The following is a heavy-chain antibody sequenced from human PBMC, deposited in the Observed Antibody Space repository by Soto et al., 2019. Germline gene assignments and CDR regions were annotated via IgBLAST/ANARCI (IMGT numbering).Heavy chain of an antibody. CDR2: ISGSGGST. J-gene: IGHJ4*02. Sequence: GGSLRLSCAASEFTFSTYAMSWVRQAPGKGLEWVSAISGSGGSTYYADSVKGRFTISRDTSKSTLYLQMNSLRAEDTDLYFWARSYSSTWYDYFACWGQGTLVTVPS. CDR1: EFTFSTYA. D-gene: IGHD6-13*01. V-gene: IGHV3-23*01. CDR3: ARSYSSTWYDYFAC.